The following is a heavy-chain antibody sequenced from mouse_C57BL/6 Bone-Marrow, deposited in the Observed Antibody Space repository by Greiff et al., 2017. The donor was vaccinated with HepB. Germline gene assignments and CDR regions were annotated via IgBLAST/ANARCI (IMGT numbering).Heavy chain of an antibody. V-gene: IGHV1-72*01. D-gene: IGHD2-10*01. CDR2: IDPNSGGT. Sequence: QVQLQQPGAELVKPGASVKLSCKASGYTFTSYWMHWVKQRPGRGLEWIGRIDPNSGGTKYNEKFKSKATLTVDKPSSTGYMQLSSLTSEDSAVYYCARKGTLPEFAYWGQGTLVTVSA. CDR3: ARKGTLPEFAY. J-gene: IGHJ3*01. CDR1: GYTFTSYW.